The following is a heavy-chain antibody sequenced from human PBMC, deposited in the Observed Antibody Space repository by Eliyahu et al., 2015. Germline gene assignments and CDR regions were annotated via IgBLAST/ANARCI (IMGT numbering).Heavy chain of an antibody. D-gene: IGHD4-17*01. CDR2: IYFSGGT. CDR1: GGSISSYY. Sequence: QVQLQESGPGLVKPSETLSLTCTVXGGSISSYYWSWIRQPPGKGLEWIGYIYFSGGTHYNPSLKSRVTISVDTSKNQFSLKLSSVTAADTAVYYCARDYGDYVIDFWGQGTLVTVSS. J-gene: IGHJ4*02. CDR3: ARDYGDYVIDF. V-gene: IGHV4-59*01.